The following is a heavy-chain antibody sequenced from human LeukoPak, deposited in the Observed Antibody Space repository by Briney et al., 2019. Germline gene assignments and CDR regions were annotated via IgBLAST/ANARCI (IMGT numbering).Heavy chain of an antibody. CDR3: ARSRRIVVVPAARSYYSDY. CDR2: INHSGST. Sequence: SETLSLTCAVYGGSFSGYYWSWIRQPPGKGLEWIGEINHSGSTNYNPSLKSRVTISVDTSKNQFSLKLSSVTAADTAVYYCARSRRIVVVPAARSYYSDYWGQGTLVTVSS. V-gene: IGHV4-34*01. D-gene: IGHD2-2*01. J-gene: IGHJ4*02. CDR1: GGSFSGYY.